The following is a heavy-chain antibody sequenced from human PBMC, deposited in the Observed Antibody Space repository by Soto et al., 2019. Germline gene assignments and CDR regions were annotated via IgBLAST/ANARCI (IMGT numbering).Heavy chain of an antibody. CDR3: ARAGGRWLQLGPDY. J-gene: IGHJ4*02. CDR2: INPNSGGT. Sequence: GASVKVSCKASGYTFTGYYMHWVRQAPGQGLEWMGWINPNSGGTNYAQKFQGWVTMTRDTSISTAYMELSRLRSDDTAVYYCARAGGRWLQLGPDYWGQGTLVTVSS. V-gene: IGHV1-2*04. D-gene: IGHD5-12*01. CDR1: GYTFTGYY.